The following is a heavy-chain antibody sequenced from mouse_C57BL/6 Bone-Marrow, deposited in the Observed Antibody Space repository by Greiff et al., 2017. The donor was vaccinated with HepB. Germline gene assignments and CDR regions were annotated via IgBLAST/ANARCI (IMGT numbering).Heavy chain of an antibody. CDR2: IYPGDGDT. J-gene: IGHJ3*01. Sequence: VKLMESGAELVKPGASVKISCKASGYAFSSYWMNWVKQRPGKGLEWIGQIYPGDGDTNYNGKFKGKATLTADKSSSTAYMQLSSLTSEDSAVYFCARGGQLAFAYWGQGTLVTVSA. CDR1: GYAFSSYW. CDR3: ARGGQLAFAY. V-gene: IGHV1-80*01. D-gene: IGHD4-1*02.